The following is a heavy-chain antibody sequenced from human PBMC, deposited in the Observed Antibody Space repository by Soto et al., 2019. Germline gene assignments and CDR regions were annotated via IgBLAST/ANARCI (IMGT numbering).Heavy chain of an antibody. D-gene: IGHD6-6*01. Sequence: ASVKVSCKASGYTFTGYYMHWVRQAPGQGLEWMGWINPNSGGTNYAQKFQGWVTMTRDTSISTAYMELSRLRSDDTAVYYCARAIAARPSHLYYYYGMDVWGQGTTVTVSS. CDR2: INPNSGGT. J-gene: IGHJ6*02. V-gene: IGHV1-2*04. CDR3: ARAIAARPSHLYYYYGMDV. CDR1: GYTFTGYY.